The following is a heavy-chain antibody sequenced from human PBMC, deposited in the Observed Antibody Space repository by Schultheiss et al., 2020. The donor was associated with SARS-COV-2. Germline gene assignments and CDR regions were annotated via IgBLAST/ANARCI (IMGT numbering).Heavy chain of an antibody. CDR1: GFTFSDFE. V-gene: IGHV3-48*03. D-gene: IGHD1-26*01. Sequence: GESLKISCAASGFTFSDFEMDWVRQAPGKGLEWVAYISKSGTTIHYADSVKGRFTISRDNSKSTLYLQMSSLRAEDTAIYYCAKVNSGSWDAFHFWGRGTTVTVSS. CDR2: ISKSGTTI. CDR3: AKVNSGSWDAFHF. J-gene: IGHJ3*01.